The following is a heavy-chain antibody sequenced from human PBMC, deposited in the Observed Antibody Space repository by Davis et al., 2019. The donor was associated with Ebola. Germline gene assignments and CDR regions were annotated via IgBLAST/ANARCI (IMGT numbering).Heavy chain of an antibody. D-gene: IGHD2-2*01. CDR3: ASTPFEVVVPAANYPYYYYGMDV. CDR1: GGTFSSYA. CDR2: IIPILGIT. Sequence: AASVKVSCKASGGTFSSYAISWVRQAPGQGLEWMVRIIPILGITNFAQKFQGRVTITADKSTSTAYRELSSLRAEDTAVYYCASTPFEVVVPAANYPYYYYGMDVWGQGTTVTVSS. V-gene: IGHV1-69*04. J-gene: IGHJ6*02.